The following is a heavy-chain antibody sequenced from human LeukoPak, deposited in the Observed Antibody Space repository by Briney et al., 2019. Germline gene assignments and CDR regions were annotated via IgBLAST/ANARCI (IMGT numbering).Heavy chain of an antibody. J-gene: IGHJ6*03. CDR2: IIPIFGTA. D-gene: IGHD6-13*01. Sequence: SVKVSCKASGGTFSSYAISWVRQAPGQGLEWMGGIIPIFGTANYAQKFQGRVTITADKSTSTAYMELSSLRSEDTAVYYCARTGYSSSWGVYYYYYMDVWGKGTTVTVSS. V-gene: IGHV1-69*06. CDR1: GGTFSSYA. CDR3: ARTGYSSSWGVYYYYYMDV.